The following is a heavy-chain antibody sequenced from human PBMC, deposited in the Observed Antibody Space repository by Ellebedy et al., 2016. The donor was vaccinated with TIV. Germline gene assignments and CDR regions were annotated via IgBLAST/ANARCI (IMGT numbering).Heavy chain of an antibody. Sequence: GESLKISCAASGFTFKNNWMSWVRQTPQKGLEWVANINQAGTETHYVDSVKGRFVISRDNARQSLFLRMNSLRVDDTAIYYCAKNSLGTLVTPWGQGTLVTVSS. CDR1: GFTFKNNW. J-gene: IGHJ1*01. D-gene: IGHD4-23*01. CDR3: AKNSLGTLVTP. V-gene: IGHV3-7*03. CDR2: INQAGTET.